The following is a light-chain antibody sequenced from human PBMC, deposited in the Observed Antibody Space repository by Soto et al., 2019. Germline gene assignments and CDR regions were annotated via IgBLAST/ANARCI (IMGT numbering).Light chain of an antibody. V-gene: IGKV1-39*01. CDR3: QQSYSSPFT. CDR1: QSISSY. Sequence: GDRVTITCRASQSISSYLNWYQQKPGKAPNLLIYAASSLQSGVPSKFSGSGSGTDLTLTISSLQPEDFATYYCQQSYSSPFTFGPGTKVDIK. CDR2: AAS. J-gene: IGKJ3*01.